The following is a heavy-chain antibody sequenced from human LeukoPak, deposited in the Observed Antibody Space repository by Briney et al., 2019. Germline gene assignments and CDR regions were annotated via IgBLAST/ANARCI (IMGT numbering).Heavy chain of an antibody. Sequence: GGSLRLSCAASGFIFSSYSMDWVRQAPGKGLEWVSSISSSSSYIYYADSVKGRFTISRDNAKNSLYLQMNSLRAEDTAVYYCANLQLGYCSSTSCYDYWGQGTLVTVSS. CDR1: GFIFSSYS. CDR2: ISSSSSYI. CDR3: ANLQLGYCSSTSCYDY. J-gene: IGHJ4*02. D-gene: IGHD2-2*01. V-gene: IGHV3-21*01.